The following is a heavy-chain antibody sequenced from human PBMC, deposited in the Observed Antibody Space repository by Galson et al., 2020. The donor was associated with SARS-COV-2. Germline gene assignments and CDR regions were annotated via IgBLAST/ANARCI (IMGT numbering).Heavy chain of an antibody. Sequence: SQTLSLTCTVSGGSISSYYWSWIRQPPGKGLEWIGYIYYSGSTNYNPSLKSRVTISVDTSKNQFSLKLSSVTAADTAVYYCASHLNFDWLLVEGALDIWGQGTMVTVSS. CDR3: ASHLNFDWLLVEGALDI. J-gene: IGHJ3*02. D-gene: IGHD3-9*01. CDR1: GGSISSYY. CDR2: IYYSGST. V-gene: IGHV4-59*01.